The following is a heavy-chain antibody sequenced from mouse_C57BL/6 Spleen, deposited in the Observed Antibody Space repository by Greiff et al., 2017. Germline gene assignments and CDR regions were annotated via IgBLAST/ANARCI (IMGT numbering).Heavy chain of an antibody. CDR3: ARAESLRSWLAY. D-gene: IGHD1-1*01. J-gene: IGHJ3*01. CDR2: IDPSDSYT. Sequence: QVHVKQPGAELVMPGASVKLSCKASGYTFTSYWMHWVKQRPGQGLEWIGEIDPSDSYTNYNQKFKGKSTLTVDKSSSTAYMQLSSLTSEDSAVYYCARAESLRSWLAYWGQGTLVTVSA. V-gene: IGHV1-69*01. CDR1: GYTFTSYW.